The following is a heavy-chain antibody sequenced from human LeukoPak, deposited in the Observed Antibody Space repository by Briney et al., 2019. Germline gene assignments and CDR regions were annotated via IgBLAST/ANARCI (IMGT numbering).Heavy chain of an antibody. J-gene: IGHJ4*02. Sequence: GGSLRLSCAASGFSFSGYSMNWVRQAPGKGLEWLSYISITTIYYADSVKGRFTISRDNAKNSLYLQMNSLRAEDTAVFYCARDHNWGFDYWGQGTLVTVSS. V-gene: IGHV3-48*01. D-gene: IGHD7-27*01. CDR2: ISITTI. CDR3: ARDHNWGFDY. CDR1: GFSFSGYS.